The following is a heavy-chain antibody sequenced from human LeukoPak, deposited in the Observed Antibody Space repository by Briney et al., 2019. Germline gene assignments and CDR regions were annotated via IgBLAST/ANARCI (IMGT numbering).Heavy chain of an antibody. CDR1: GFTFSNYW. CDR2: IKPDGSEQ. CDR3: ARGNSGTFDF. V-gene: IGHV3-7*01. J-gene: IGHJ3*01. Sequence: GGSLRLSCAVSGFTFSNYWISWVRRTPGKGLEWVANIKPDGSEQFYVDSVKGRFTISRDNAKRSLYLQMNSLRAEDTAVYYCARGNSGTFDFWGQGKMVIVSS. D-gene: IGHD2-21*01.